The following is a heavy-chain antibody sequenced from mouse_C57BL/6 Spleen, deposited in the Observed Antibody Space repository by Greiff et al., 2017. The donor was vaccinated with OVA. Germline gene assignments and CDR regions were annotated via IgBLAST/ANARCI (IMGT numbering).Heavy chain of an antibody. V-gene: IGHV1-15*01. CDR3: TRSQITTVVAHYFDY. Sequence: QVQLQQSGAELVRPGASVTLSCKASGYTFTDYEMHWVKQTPVHGLEWIGAIDPETGGTAYNQKFKGKAILTADKSSSTAYMELRSLTSEDSAVYYCTRSQITTVVAHYFDYWGQGTTLTVSS. CDR2: IDPETGGT. J-gene: IGHJ2*01. D-gene: IGHD1-1*01. CDR1: GYTFTDYE.